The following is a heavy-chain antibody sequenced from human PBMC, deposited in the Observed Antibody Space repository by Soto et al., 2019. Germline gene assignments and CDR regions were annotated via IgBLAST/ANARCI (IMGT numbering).Heavy chain of an antibody. Sequence: QVQLQESGPGLVKPSETLSLTCTVSGGSISSYYWSWIRQPPGKGLAWIAYIYYSGSTNYTPSPKSRVTISVDTSKNQFSLKLRSVTAADTAVYYCARRYGASFDYWGQGTLVTVSS. CDR1: GGSISSYY. D-gene: IGHD4-17*01. V-gene: IGHV4-59*01. J-gene: IGHJ4*02. CDR2: IYYSGST. CDR3: ARRYGASFDY.